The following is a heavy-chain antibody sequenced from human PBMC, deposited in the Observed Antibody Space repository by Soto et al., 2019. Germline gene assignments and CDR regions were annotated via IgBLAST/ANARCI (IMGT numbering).Heavy chain of an antibody. CDR2: IYWNDDK. J-gene: IGHJ5*02. Sequence: QITLKESGPTLVKPTQTLTLTCTFSGFSLSTGGLGVGWIRQPPGKALEWLAFIYWNDDKRYNPSLKSRLTITKDTSKNQVVLTMTNMDPVDTATYYCAHRGYGDYPRDNWFDPWGQGTLVTVSS. CDR1: GFSLSTGGLG. CDR3: AHRGYGDYPRDNWFDP. V-gene: IGHV2-5*01. D-gene: IGHD4-17*01.